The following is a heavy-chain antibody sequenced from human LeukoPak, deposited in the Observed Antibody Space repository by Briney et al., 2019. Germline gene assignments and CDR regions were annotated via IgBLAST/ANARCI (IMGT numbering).Heavy chain of an antibody. V-gene: IGHV3-33*01. CDR3: AREGGSSWYPAYYFDY. Sequence: GRSLRLSCAASGFTFSSYGMHWVRQAPGKGLEWVAVIWYDGSNKYYADSVKGRFTISRDNSKNTLYLQMNSLRAEDTAVYYCAREGGSSWYPAYYFDYWGQGTLVTVSS. CDR1: GFTFSSYG. D-gene: IGHD6-13*01. J-gene: IGHJ4*02. CDR2: IWYDGSNK.